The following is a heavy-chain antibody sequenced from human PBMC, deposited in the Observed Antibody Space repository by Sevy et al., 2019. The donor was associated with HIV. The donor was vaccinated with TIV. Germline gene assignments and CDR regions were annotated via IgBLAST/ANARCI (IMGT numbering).Heavy chain of an antibody. D-gene: IGHD4-4*01. V-gene: IGHV3-23*01. CDR2: VSGSGGKT. J-gene: IGHJ3*02. Sequence: GGSLRLSCAASGFTFSNYALSWVRQAPGTGLEWVSAVSGSGGKTYYADSVKGRFTISRDTSNNTLFLHMNSLRAEDTAVYYCATQRRRDGYSYGAFDIWGQRTMVTVSS. CDR3: ATQRRRDGYSYGAFDI. CDR1: GFTFSNYA.